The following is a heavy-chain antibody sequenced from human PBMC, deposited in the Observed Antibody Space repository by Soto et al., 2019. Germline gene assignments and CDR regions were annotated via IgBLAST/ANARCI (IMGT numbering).Heavy chain of an antibody. CDR2: INHSGST. Sequence: SETLSLTCAVYGGSFSGYYWSWIRQPPGKGLEWIGEINHSGSTNYNPSLKSRVTISVDTSKNQFSLKLSSVTAADTAVYYCARGRGDIVVVPAARWFDPWGQGTLVT. CDR1: GGSFSGYY. V-gene: IGHV4-34*01. CDR3: ARGRGDIVVVPAARWFDP. D-gene: IGHD2-2*01. J-gene: IGHJ5*02.